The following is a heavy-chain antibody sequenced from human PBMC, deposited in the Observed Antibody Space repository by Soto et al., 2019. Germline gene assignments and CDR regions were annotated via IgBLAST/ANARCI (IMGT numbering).Heavy chain of an antibody. Sequence: GGSLRLSCAVSGFTVSSYGMHWVRQAPGKGLEWVAVISRDGGTKYYADSVKGRFTISKDNSRNTLFLEMNSLRGDDMAVYYCTGEVASGYWGQGTLVTVSS. CDR3: TGEVASGY. CDR2: ISRDGGTK. CDR1: GFTVSSYG. D-gene: IGHD2-8*02. V-gene: IGHV3-30*03. J-gene: IGHJ4*02.